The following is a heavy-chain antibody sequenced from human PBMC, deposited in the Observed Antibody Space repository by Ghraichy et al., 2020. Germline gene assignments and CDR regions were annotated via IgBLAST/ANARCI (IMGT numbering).Heavy chain of an antibody. CDR2: IYYSGST. D-gene: IGHD3-22*01. J-gene: IGHJ4*02. CDR1: GGSISSSSYY. Sequence: SETLSLTCTVSGGSISSSSYYWGWIRQPPGKGLEWIGGIYYSGSTYYNPSLKGRVTISVDTSKNQFSLKLSSVTAADTAVYFCARPDRYWGQGTLVTVSS. CDR3: ARPDRY. V-gene: IGHV4-39*01.